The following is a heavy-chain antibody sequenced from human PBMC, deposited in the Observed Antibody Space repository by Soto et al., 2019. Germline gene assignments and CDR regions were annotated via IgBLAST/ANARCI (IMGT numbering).Heavy chain of an antibody. CDR1: GGTFSSYG. CDR2: IIPLFGTT. CDR3: ARGGARGYYYYYYGMDV. D-gene: IGHD6-25*01. V-gene: IGHV1-69*13. J-gene: IGHJ6*02. Sequence: GASVKVSCKAYGGTFSSYGISWVRQAPGQGLEWMGGIIPLFGTTNFAHKFKGRVTITADESTSTVYMELSSLRFEDTAIYYCARGGARGYYYYYYGMDVWGQGTTVTVSS.